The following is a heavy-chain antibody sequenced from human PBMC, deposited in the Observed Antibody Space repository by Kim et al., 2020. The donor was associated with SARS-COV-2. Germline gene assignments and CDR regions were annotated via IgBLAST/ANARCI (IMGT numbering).Heavy chain of an antibody. CDR2: IYYSGST. CDR1: GGSISSSSYY. J-gene: IGHJ6*02. CDR3: ARHEGLHLGELSLYCMDV. D-gene: IGHD3-16*02. Sequence: SETLSLTCTVSGGSISSSSYYWGWIRQPPGKGLEWIGSIYYSGSTYYNPSLKSRVTISVDTSKNQFSLKLSSVTAADTAVYYCARHEGLHLGELSLYCMDVWGQGTTVTVSS. V-gene: IGHV4-39*01.